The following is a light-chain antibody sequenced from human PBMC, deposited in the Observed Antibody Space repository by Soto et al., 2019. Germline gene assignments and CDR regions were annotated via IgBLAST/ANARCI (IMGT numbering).Light chain of an antibody. Sequence: QSVLTQPPSVSAAPGQKVTICCYGSSSNIGNNYVSWYQQLPGTAPKLLIYDNNKRPSGIPDRFSGSKSGTSATLGITGLQTGDEADYYCETWDRSLSALVFGGGTKLTVL. CDR3: ETWDRSLSALV. CDR1: SSNIGNNY. J-gene: IGLJ2*01. CDR2: DNN. V-gene: IGLV1-51*01.